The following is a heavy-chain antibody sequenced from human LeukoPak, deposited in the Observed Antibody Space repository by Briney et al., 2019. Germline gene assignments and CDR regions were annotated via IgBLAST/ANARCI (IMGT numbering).Heavy chain of an antibody. Sequence: SETLSLTCAVSGYSISSGYYWGWIRQPPGKGPAWIGSVYHSGSTYYNPSLKSRVTISVDTSKNQFSLKLSSVTAADTAVYYCARVIRGYYYGSGSYYNPNFYFDYWGQGTLVTVSS. J-gene: IGHJ4*02. CDR2: VYHSGST. V-gene: IGHV4-38-2*01. CDR3: ARVIRGYYYGSGSYYNPNFYFDY. CDR1: GYSISSGYY. D-gene: IGHD3-10*01.